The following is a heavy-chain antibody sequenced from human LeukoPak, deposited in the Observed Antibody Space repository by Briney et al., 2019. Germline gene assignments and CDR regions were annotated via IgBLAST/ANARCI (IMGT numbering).Heavy chain of an antibody. Sequence: GGSLRLSCAASGFTFSSYWMSWVRQAPGKGLEWVANIKQDGSEKYYADSVKGRFTISRDNAKNTLYLQMSGLRVDDTAVYYCAREKVVAAQYYYYGMDVWGQGTTVTVSS. CDR3: AREKVVAAQYYYYGMDV. CDR2: IKQDGSEK. J-gene: IGHJ6*02. D-gene: IGHD2-15*01. CDR1: GFTFSSYW. V-gene: IGHV3-7*01.